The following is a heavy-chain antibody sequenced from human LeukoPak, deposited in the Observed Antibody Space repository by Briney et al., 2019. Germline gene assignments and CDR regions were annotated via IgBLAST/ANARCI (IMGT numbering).Heavy chain of an antibody. Sequence: ASVKVSCKASGYTFTGYYMHWVRQAPGQGLEWMGWINPNSGGTNYAQKFRGRVTMTRDTSISTAYMELSRLRSDDTAVYYCARGGAYSSGWYYFDYWGQGTLVTVSS. CDR3: ARGGAYSSGWYYFDY. D-gene: IGHD6-19*01. J-gene: IGHJ4*02. CDR2: INPNSGGT. V-gene: IGHV1-2*02. CDR1: GYTFTGYY.